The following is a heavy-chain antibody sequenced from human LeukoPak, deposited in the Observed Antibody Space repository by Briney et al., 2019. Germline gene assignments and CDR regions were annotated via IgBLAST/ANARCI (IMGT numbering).Heavy chain of an antibody. Sequence: SETLSLTCTVSGGSISSYYWSWIRQSPGKGLEWIGNIYNSGSTNYNPSLKSRVTISVDTSKNQFSLKLSSVTAADTAVYYCARVRSSSRPYYFDYWGQGTLVTASS. CDR3: ARVRSSSRPYYFDY. V-gene: IGHV4-59*01. J-gene: IGHJ4*02. CDR1: GGSISSYY. D-gene: IGHD6-6*01. CDR2: IYNSGST.